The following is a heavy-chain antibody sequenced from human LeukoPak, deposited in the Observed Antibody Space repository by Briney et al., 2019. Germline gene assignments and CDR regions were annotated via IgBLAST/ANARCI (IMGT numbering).Heavy chain of an antibody. V-gene: IGHV1-46*01. J-gene: IGHJ6*03. D-gene: IGHD6-13*01. CDR3: ARDGVAASDYYYYYYMDV. CDR1: GYTFTSYY. CDR2: INPSGGST. Sequence: GASVKVSCKASGYTFTSYYMHWVRQAPGQGLEWMGIINPSGGSTSYAQKFQGRVTMNRDMSTSTVYMELSSLRSEDTAVYYCARDGVAASDYYYYYYMDVWGKGTTVTVSS.